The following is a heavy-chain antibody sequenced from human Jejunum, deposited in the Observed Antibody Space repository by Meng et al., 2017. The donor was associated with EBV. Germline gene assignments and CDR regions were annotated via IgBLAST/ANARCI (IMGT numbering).Heavy chain of an antibody. D-gene: IGHD1-14*01. CDR2: ISGSGGKT. J-gene: IGHJ4*02. V-gene: IGHV3-23*01. CDR3: GKDDERVMGPEP. Sequence: VRRSASXGGRVQLGGSLSLPCAASGFTFSIYEMTWVRQAPGKGLEWVSSISGSGGKTYYADSVKGRFAIARDNSKNTLYLQMNSLRVEDTAVYYCGKDDERVMGPEPWCQGTLFNVSS. CDR1: GFTFSIYE.